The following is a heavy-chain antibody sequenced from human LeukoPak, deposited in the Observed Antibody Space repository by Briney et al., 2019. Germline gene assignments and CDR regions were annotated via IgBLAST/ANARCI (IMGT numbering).Heavy chain of an antibody. CDR1: GGSISSYY. D-gene: IGHD3-16*01. J-gene: IGHJ4*02. CDR3: ASVDYVWGSFY. CDR2: IYYSGST. Sequence: PSETLSLTCTVSGGSISSYYWSWIRQPPGKGLEWIGYIYYSGSTNYNPSLKSRVTISVDTSKNQLSLKLSSVTAADTAVYYCASVDYVWGSFYWGQGTLVTVSS. V-gene: IGHV4-59*01.